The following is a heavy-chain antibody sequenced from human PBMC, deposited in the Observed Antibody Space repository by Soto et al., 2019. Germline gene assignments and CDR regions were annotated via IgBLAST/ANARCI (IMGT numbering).Heavy chain of an antibody. Sequence: GGSLRLSCTASGFTFNRYAMSWVRQAPGKGLEWVLVISGSGGRIYYAESVKGRFTISRDNSKNMLYLQMNSLRVEDTAVYYCTTRYYYDSSGYTQPLGYYYGMDVWGQGTTVTVSS. CDR2: ISGSGGRI. CDR3: TTRYYYDSSGYTQPLGYYYGMDV. CDR1: GFTFNRYA. V-gene: IGHV3-23*01. J-gene: IGHJ6*02. D-gene: IGHD3-22*01.